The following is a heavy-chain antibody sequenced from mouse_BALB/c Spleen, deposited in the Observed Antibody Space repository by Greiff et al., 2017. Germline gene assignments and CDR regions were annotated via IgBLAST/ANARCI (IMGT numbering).Heavy chain of an antibody. CDR2: IWAGGST. CDR1: GFSLTSYG. CDR3: ARDQRGYVEDAMDY. J-gene: IGHJ4*01. Sequence: VKLMESGPGLVAPSQSLSITCTVSGFSLTSYGVHWVRQPPGKGLEWLGVIWAGGSTNYNSALMSRLSISKDNSKSQVFLKMNSLQTDDTAMYYCARDQRGYVEDAMDYWGQGTSVTVSS. V-gene: IGHV2-9*02.